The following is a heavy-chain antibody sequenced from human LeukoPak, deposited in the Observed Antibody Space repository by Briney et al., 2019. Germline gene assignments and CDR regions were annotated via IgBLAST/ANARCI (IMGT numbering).Heavy chain of an antibody. CDR2: IYPGDSDT. CDR1: GYSFTTYW. J-gene: IGHJ3*02. Sequence: GESLKISCKGSGYSFTTYWIGWVRQMPGEGLEWMGIIYPGDSDTRYSPSFQGQVTISVDKSISTAYLQWSSLKASDTATYYCGRGSTGDDAFDIWGQGTMVIVSS. D-gene: IGHD7-27*01. CDR3: GRGSTGDDAFDI. V-gene: IGHV5-51*01.